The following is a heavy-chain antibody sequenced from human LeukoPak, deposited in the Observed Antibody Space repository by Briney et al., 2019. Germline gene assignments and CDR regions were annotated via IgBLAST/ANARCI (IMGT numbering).Heavy chain of an antibody. Sequence: SQTLSLTCAISGDSVPSNSAAWNWIRQSPSRGLEWLGRTFYRSKWYNDYAVSVRSRISFNPDLSKNQVSLQLNSLTPEDSALYYCARETTLIGGVLNPIDYWGQGTLVTVSS. CDR2: TFYRSKWYN. V-gene: IGHV6-1*01. CDR3: ARETTLIGGVLNPIDY. CDR1: GDSVPSNSAA. D-gene: IGHD3-16*01. J-gene: IGHJ4*02.